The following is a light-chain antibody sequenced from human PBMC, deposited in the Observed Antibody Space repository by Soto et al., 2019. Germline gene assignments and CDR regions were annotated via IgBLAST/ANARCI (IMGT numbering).Light chain of an antibody. CDR3: QQYFRCPWT. V-gene: IGKV1-8*01. CDR1: QDISTY. Sequence: AIQMTQFPSSLSASTGDRVTITCRATQDISTYVAWYQQRPGKAPDLLIYGASTLHSGVPPTFSGGGSGTDFTLTISSLLSDCFATDFCQQYFRCPWTFGQGIKV. J-gene: IGKJ1*01. CDR2: GAS.